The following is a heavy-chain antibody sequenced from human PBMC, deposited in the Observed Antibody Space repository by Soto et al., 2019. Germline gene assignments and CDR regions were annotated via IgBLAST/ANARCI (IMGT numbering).Heavy chain of an antibody. CDR3: ARDREDYDFWSGYLDNWFDP. CDR1: GFTFSSYG. D-gene: IGHD3-3*01. J-gene: IGHJ5*02. V-gene: IGHV3-33*01. Sequence: VGSLRLSCAASGFTFSSYGMHWVRQAPGKGLEWVAVIWYDGSNKYYADSVKGRFTISRDNSKNTLYLRMNSLRAEDTAVYYCARDREDYDFWSGYLDNWFDPWGQGTLVTVSS. CDR2: IWYDGSNK.